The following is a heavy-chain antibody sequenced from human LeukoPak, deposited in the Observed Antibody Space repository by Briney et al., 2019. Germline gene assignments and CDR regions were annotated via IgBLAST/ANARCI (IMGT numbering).Heavy chain of an antibody. Sequence: PSETLSLTCTVFGGSVSSTSYYWGWIRQPPGEGLDWIGSIYYSGSTFYNPSLKSRVTISVDTSKDQFSLKLSSVTAADTAVYYCARQYRDSSGYYYFDYWGQGTLVTVSS. J-gene: IGHJ4*02. CDR2: IYYSGST. CDR3: ARQYRDSSGYYYFDY. V-gene: IGHV4-39*01. CDR1: GGSVSSTSYY. D-gene: IGHD3-22*01.